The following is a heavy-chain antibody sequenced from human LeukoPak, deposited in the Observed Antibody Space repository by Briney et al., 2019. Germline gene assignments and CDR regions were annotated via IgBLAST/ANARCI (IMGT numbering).Heavy chain of an antibody. Sequence: AGGSLRLSCAASGFTFSSYWMHWVRQAPGKGLEWVSGISWNSGSIGYADSVKGRFTISRDNAKNSLYLQMNSLRAEDTALYYCAKGRSNYYDSSGPNGYFDYWGQGTLVTVSS. J-gene: IGHJ4*02. CDR3: AKGRSNYYDSSGPNGYFDY. D-gene: IGHD3-22*01. CDR2: ISWNSGSI. V-gene: IGHV3-9*01. CDR1: GFTFSSYW.